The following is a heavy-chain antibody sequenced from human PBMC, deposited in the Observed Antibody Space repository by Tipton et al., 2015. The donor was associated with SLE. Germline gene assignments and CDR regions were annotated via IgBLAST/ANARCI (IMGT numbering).Heavy chain of an antibody. Sequence: QVQLVQSGAEVKKPGASVKVSCKASGYTFTSYYMHWVRQAPGKGLEWVAVISYDGSNKYYADSVKGRFTISRDNAKNSLYLQMNSLRAEDTAVYYCARDPIVVVPGYYFDYWGQGTLVTVSS. J-gene: IGHJ4*02. CDR1: GYTFTSYY. V-gene: IGHV3-30-3*01. D-gene: IGHD2-2*01. CDR2: ISYDGSNK. CDR3: ARDPIVVVPGYYFDY.